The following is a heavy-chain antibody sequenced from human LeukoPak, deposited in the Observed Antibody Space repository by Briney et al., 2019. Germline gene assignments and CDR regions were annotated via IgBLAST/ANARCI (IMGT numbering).Heavy chain of an antibody. J-gene: IGHJ4*02. CDR1: SGSITNYY. CDR2: IYYSGST. Sequence: SETLSLTCTVSSGSITNYYWSWIRQPPGKGLEWIGFIYYSGSTNYNPSLKSRVTISVDTSKNQFSLKLSSVTAADTAVYYCARAYYGDYIPYFDYWGQGTLVTVSS. D-gene: IGHD4-17*01. V-gene: IGHV4-59*01. CDR3: ARAYYGDYIPYFDY.